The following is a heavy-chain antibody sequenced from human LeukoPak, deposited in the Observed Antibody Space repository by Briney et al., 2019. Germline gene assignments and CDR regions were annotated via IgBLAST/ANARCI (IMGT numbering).Heavy chain of an antibody. CDR1: GYTFTSYY. V-gene: IGHV1-46*01. CDR3: ARDAYYYDSSGYSSEGAFDI. CDR2: INPSGGST. J-gene: IGHJ3*02. D-gene: IGHD3-22*01. Sequence: ASVKVSCKASGYTFTSYYMHWVRQAPGQGLEWMGIINPSGGSTSYAQKFQGRVTMTRDMSTSTVYMELSSLRSEDTAVYYCARDAYYYDSSGYSSEGAFDIWGQGTMVTVSS.